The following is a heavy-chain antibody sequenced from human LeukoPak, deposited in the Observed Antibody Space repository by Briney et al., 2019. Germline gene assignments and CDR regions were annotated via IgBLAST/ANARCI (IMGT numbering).Heavy chain of an antibody. Sequence: GRSLRLSCAASGFTFEDYALHWVRQRPGKGLEWVSGINWVGLNINYADSVKGRFTISRDNSKNTLYLQMNSLRAEDTAVYYCAKTYDYGDYGYFDYWGQGTLVTVSS. CDR1: GFTFEDYA. J-gene: IGHJ4*02. CDR2: INWVGLNI. CDR3: AKTYDYGDYGYFDY. V-gene: IGHV3-9*01. D-gene: IGHD4-17*01.